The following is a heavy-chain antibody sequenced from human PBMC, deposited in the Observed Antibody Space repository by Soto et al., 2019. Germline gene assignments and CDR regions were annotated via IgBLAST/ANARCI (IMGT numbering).Heavy chain of an antibody. J-gene: IGHJ6*02. Sequence: GASLKISWSGAGYSFTSCWISGVRQMPWKGVGRVGRIDSGGSYTNDSPFFEGHVTISADKSISTAYLQWSSLKASDTAMYYCARHGRGDIVVVTAAIEEYYYYGMDVWGQGTTVTVSS. V-gene: IGHV5-10-1*01. D-gene: IGHD2-2*01. CDR3: ARHGRGDIVVVTAAIEEYYYYGMDV. CDR1: GYSFTSCW. CDR2: IDSGGSYT.